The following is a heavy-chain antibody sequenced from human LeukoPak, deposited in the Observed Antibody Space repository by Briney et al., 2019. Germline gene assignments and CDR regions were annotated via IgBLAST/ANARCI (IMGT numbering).Heavy chain of an antibody. J-gene: IGHJ4*02. D-gene: IGHD6-19*01. CDR3: ARGGGIAVAGD. CDR2: LYYSGST. Sequence: NPSETLSLTCTVSGGSISNDYYFWSWIRQPPGKGLEWIASLYYSGSTYYNPSHKSRVTISVDTSRTQFSLKLTSVTAADTGVYYCARGGGIAVAGDWGQGTLVTVSS. CDR1: GGSISNDYYF. V-gene: IGHV4-39*01.